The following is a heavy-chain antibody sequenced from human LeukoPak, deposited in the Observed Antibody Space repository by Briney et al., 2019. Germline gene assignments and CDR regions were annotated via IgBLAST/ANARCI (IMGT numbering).Heavy chain of an antibody. CDR3: AKDRSIGTYYTFDH. J-gene: IGHJ4*02. V-gene: IGHV3-30*14. CDR2: ISYDGSNK. Sequence: GGSLRLSCAASGFTFSSYAMHWVRQAPGKGLEWEAAISYDGSNKNYADSVKGRFTISRDNSKNTLYLQMSSLTAADTAVYYCAKDRSIGTYYTFDHWGQGTLVTVSS. D-gene: IGHD1-26*01. CDR1: GFTFSSYA.